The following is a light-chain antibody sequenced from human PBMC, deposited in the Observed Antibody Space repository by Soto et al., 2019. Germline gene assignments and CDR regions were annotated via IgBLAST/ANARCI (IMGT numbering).Light chain of an antibody. CDR2: DSS. V-gene: IGKV3-11*01. CDR3: QQRSNWPYLT. J-gene: IGKJ4*01. CDR1: QNVDKF. Sequence: EIELTQSPATLSLSPGETATLSCRASQNVDKFLAWYQQRPGQPPRLLIFDSSNRATGVPVRFSGSGSGTVFTLTIGSLEPEDFAVYYCQQRSNWPYLTFGGGTRV.